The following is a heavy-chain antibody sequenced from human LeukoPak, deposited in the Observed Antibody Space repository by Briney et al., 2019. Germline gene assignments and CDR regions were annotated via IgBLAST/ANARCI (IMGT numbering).Heavy chain of an antibody. J-gene: IGHJ4*02. CDR3: SRGQFRLGQYDSSAFDY. V-gene: IGHV3-30*04. CDR1: GFTFSSYV. CDR2: ISYDGSNK. Sequence: GGSLRLSCAASGFTFSSYVMHWVRQAPGKGLEWVAIISYDGSNKYYADSVKGRFTISRDNSKNTLYLQTNSLRSEDTAVYYCSRGQFRLGQYDSSAFDYWGQGTLVTVSS. D-gene: IGHD3-22*01.